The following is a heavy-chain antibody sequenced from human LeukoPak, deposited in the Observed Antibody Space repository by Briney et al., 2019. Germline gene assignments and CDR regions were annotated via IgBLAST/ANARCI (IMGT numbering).Heavy chain of an antibody. CDR3: ARDSLPLGYCSGGSCRQPDY. CDR2: IYHSGNT. D-gene: IGHD2-15*01. CDR1: GYSISSGYY. J-gene: IGHJ4*02. V-gene: IGHV4-38-2*02. Sequence: SETLSLTCAVSGYSISSGYYWGWIRQPPGKGLEWVGRIYHSGNTYYNPSLKSRVTISVDTSKNQFSLNLSSVTAADTAVYYCARDSLPLGYCSGGSCRQPDYWGQGTLVTVSS.